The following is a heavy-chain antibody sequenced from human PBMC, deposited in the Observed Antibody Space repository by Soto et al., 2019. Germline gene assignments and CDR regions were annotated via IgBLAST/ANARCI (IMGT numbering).Heavy chain of an antibody. CDR3: AHAGDYDLLSFDH. CDR1: GFSLTTTSMA. J-gene: IGHJ4*02. Sequence: QITLKESGPPLVRPAQTLTLTCAFSGFSLTTTSMAVAWIRQPPGKALAWLALIYWDDDQRYSPSLKDRLTISKDTSRSRVVLTISNMNPEDTGTYFCAHAGDYDLLSFDHWGPGALVTVSS. D-gene: IGHD4-17*01. CDR2: IYWDDDQ. V-gene: IGHV2-5*02.